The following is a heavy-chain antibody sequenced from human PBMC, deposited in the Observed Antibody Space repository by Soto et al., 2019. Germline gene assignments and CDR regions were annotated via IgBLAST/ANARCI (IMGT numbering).Heavy chain of an antibody. Sequence: ASVKVSCKASGYTFTSYGISWVRQAPGQGLEWMGWISAYNGNTNYAQKLQGRVTMTTDTSTSTAYMELRSLRSDDTAVYYCGRDVPHRQWLVIDYYYYGMDVWGQGTTVTVSS. J-gene: IGHJ6*02. V-gene: IGHV1-18*01. CDR1: GYTFTSYG. CDR3: GRDVPHRQWLVIDYYYYGMDV. CDR2: ISAYNGNT. D-gene: IGHD6-19*01.